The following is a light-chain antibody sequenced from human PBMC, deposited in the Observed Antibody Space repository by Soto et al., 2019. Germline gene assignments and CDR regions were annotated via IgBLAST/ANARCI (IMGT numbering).Light chain of an antibody. CDR3: CSYAGSYTYV. V-gene: IGLV2-11*01. Sequence: QSVLTQPRSVSGSPGQSVTISCTGTSSDVGGYNYVSWYQQHPGKAAKLMIYDVSKRPSGVPDRFSGSKSGNSASLTISGLQAEDEADYYRCSYAGSYTYVFGPGTKLTVL. CDR2: DVS. CDR1: SSDVGGYNY. J-gene: IGLJ1*01.